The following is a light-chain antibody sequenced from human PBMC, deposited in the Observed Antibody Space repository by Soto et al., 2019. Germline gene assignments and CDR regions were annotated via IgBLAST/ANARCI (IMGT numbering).Light chain of an antibody. CDR2: DVS. V-gene: IGLV2-14*01. CDR3: SSYTSSSLYV. CDR1: SSDVGGYNY. J-gene: IGLJ1*01. Sequence: QSVLTQPASVSGSPGQSITISCTGTSSDVGGYNYVSWYQQHPGKAPKLMIYDVSNRPSGVSNRFSGSKSGNTASLTISGLQAEDEADYCCSSYTSSSLYVFGTGTKVTVL.